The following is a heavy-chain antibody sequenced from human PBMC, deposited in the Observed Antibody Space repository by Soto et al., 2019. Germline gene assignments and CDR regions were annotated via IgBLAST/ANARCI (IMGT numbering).Heavy chain of an antibody. D-gene: IGHD6-13*01. CDR3: AKDSWYFDL. Sequence: GPQRHSNEAARFNFVDFCRHWVRQVPGKGLVWVSRIDTSGSSTSYADSVKGRFTISRDNAKNTVSLQMNSLRAEDTGVYYCAKDSWYFDLWSQGSLVTGSS. CDR1: RFNFVDFC. V-gene: IGHV3-74*01. CDR2: IDTSGSST. J-gene: IGHJ4*02.